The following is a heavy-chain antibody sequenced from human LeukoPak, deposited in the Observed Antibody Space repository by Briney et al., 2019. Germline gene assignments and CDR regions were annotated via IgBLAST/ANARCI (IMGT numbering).Heavy chain of an antibody. CDR1: GFMFRDYT. Sequence: GGSLRLSCVASGFMFRDYTMHWVRQAPGKGLEWVSLITWDGSSTDYGDSVKGRFTISRDNSKKFLSLQMNSLRTEDTAFYYCAKDTTVTTLVGAFDMWGQGTMVTVSS. V-gene: IGHV3-43*01. D-gene: IGHD4-17*01. CDR2: ITWDGSST. J-gene: IGHJ3*02. CDR3: AKDTTVTTLVGAFDM.